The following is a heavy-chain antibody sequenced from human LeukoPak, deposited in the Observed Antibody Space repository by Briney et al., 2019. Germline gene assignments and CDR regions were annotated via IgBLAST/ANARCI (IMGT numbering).Heavy chain of an antibody. J-gene: IGHJ4*02. Sequence: GESLKISCKGSGYDFTKYWIGWVRQMPGKGLEWMGVIYPGDSDTRHSPSFQGQVTISVDRSISTAYLQWSSLKASDTAMYYCATYDSSGYLGDYWGQGTLVTVFS. CDR2: IYPGDSDT. CDR3: ATYDSSGYLGDY. CDR1: GYDFTKYW. V-gene: IGHV5-51*01. D-gene: IGHD3-22*01.